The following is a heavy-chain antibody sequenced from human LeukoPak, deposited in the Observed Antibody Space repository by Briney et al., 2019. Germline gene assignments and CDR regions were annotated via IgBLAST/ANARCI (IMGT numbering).Heavy chain of an antibody. Sequence: SETLSLTCAVYGGSFSGYYWSWIRQPPGKGLEWIGEINHSGSTNYNPSLKSRVTISVDTSKNQFSLKLSSVTAADTAVYYCARGALGGYSLIDYWGQETLVTVSS. CDR2: INHSGST. CDR3: ARGALGGYSLIDY. D-gene: IGHD5-18*01. J-gene: IGHJ4*02. CDR1: GGSFSGYY. V-gene: IGHV4-34*01.